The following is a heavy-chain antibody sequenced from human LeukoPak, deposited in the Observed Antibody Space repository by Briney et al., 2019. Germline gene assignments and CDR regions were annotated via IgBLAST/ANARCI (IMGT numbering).Heavy chain of an antibody. CDR2: IYSDNT. CDR1: GFTVSSNS. CDR3: ARRAGAYSHPYDY. J-gene: IGHJ4*02. D-gene: IGHD4/OR15-4a*01. Sequence: GGSLRLSCTASGFTVSSNSMSWVRQAPGKGLEWVSFIYSDNTHYSDSVKGRFTISRDNSKNTLYLQMNSLRAEDTAVYYCARRAGAYSHPYDYWGQGTLVTVSS. V-gene: IGHV3-53*01.